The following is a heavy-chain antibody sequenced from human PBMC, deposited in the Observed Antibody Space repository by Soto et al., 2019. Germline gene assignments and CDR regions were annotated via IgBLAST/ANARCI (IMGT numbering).Heavy chain of an antibody. CDR2: IIPIFGTA. CDR1: GGTFSSYA. V-gene: IGHV1-69*06. CDR3: ASPTREWLPPARDYYYGMDV. J-gene: IGHJ6*02. D-gene: IGHD3-3*01. Sequence: QVQLVQSGAEVKKPGSSVKVSCKASGGTFSSYAISWVRQAPGQGLEWMGGIIPIFGTANYAQKFQGRVTITADKSTSTAYMELSSLRSVDTAVHYCASPTREWLPPARDYYYGMDVWGQGTTVTVSS.